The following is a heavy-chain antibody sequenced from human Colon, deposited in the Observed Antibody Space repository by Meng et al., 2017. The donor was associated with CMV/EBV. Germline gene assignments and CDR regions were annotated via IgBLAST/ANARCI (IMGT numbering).Heavy chain of an antibody. J-gene: IGHJ4*02. CDR1: TVIVSRNY. Sequence: VQLVESGGGLRQPGGSLRLSCAVSTVIVSRNYMSWVRQAPGKGLEWVSGIYRDGSTFYADSVKGRFTISRDNSKNTLNLQMNSLRAEDTAVYYCVRSPGYYDSLGQYDYWGRGTLVTVSS. CDR3: VRSPGYYDSLGQYDY. D-gene: IGHD3-22*01. CDR2: IYRDGST. V-gene: IGHV3-53*01.